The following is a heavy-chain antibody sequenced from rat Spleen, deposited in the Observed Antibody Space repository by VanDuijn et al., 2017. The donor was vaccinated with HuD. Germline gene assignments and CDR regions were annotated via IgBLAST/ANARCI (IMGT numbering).Heavy chain of an antibody. V-gene: IGHV5-25*01. Sequence: EVQLVESGGGLVQPGRSMKLSCAASGFTFSDYGMAWVLQAPTKGLEWVASISASGGSTYYRDSVKGRFTISRDNAKSTLYLQMDSLRSEDTATYYCARHTPFNYGTVGDYWGQGVMVTVSS. CDR1: GFTFSDYG. D-gene: IGHD1-11*01. CDR2: ISASGGST. CDR3: ARHTPFNYGTVGDY. J-gene: IGHJ2*01.